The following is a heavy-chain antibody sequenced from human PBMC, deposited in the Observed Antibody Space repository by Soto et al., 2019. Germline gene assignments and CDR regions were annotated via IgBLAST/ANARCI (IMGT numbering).Heavy chain of an antibody. V-gene: IGHV3-23*01. Sequence: EVQLLESGGGLVQPGGSLRLSCAASGFTFSIYAMSWVRQAPGKGLGWVSSISGSGASTYYADSVKGRFTVSRDNSKNTLYLQMNSLRAEDTAVYYCAKKGANGYYYYMDVWGKGTTVTVS. CDR2: ISGSGAST. J-gene: IGHJ6*03. D-gene: IGHD2-8*01. CDR3: AKKGANGYYYYMDV. CDR1: GFTFSIYA.